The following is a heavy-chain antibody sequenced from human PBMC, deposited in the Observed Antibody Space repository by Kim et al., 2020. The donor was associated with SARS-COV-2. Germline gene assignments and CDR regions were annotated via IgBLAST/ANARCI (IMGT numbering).Heavy chain of an antibody. CDR2: ISYDGSNK. Sequence: GGSLRLSCAASGFTFSSYGMHWVRQAPGKGLEWVAVISYDGSNKYYADSVKGRFTISRDNSKNTLYLQMNSLRAEDTAVYYCAKSIAAAGYDGEGAFDIWGQGTMVTVSS. CDR1: GFTFSSYG. J-gene: IGHJ3*02. D-gene: IGHD6-13*01. V-gene: IGHV3-30*18. CDR3: AKSIAAAGYDGEGAFDI.